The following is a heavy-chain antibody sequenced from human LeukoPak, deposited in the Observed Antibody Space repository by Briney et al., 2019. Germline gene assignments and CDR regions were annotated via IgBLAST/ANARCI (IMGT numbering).Heavy chain of an antibody. Sequence: PGGSLRLSCAASGFTFSSYWMSWVRQAPGKGLEWVANIKQDGSEKYYVDSVKGRFTISRDNAKNSLYLQMNSLRAEDTAVYYCARDRTAMVTANRYYYYMDVWGKGTTVTVSS. CDR3: ARDRTAMVTANRYYYYMDV. CDR1: GFTFSSYW. V-gene: IGHV3-7*01. J-gene: IGHJ6*03. CDR2: IKQDGSEK. D-gene: IGHD5-18*01.